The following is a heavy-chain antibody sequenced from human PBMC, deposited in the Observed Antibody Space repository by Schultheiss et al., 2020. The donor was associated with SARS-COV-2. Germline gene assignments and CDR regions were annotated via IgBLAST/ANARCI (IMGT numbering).Heavy chain of an antibody. CDR2: IYYSGST. J-gene: IGHJ4*02. D-gene: IGHD3-3*01. CDR1: GGSISSYY. CDR3: ARFWSGSQDY. V-gene: IGHV4-59*08. Sequence: SETLSLTCTVSGGSISSYYWSWIRQPPGKGLEWIGYIYYSGSTNYNPSLKSRVTMSVDTSKNQFSLKLSSVTAADTTVYYCARFWSGSQDYWGQGTLVTVSS.